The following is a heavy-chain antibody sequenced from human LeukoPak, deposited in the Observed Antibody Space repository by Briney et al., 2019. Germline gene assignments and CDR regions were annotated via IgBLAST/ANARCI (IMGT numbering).Heavy chain of an antibody. CDR3: ARGGYYYDSSGYYRPGDY. CDR2: IYSGGST. J-gene: IGHJ4*02. Sequence: GSLRLSCAASGFTVSSNYMSWVRQAPGKGLEWVSIIYSGGSTYYADSVKGRFTISRDNSKSTLYLQMNSLRAEDTAVYYCARGGYYYDSSGYYRPGDYWGQGTLVTVSS. CDR1: GFTVSSNY. V-gene: IGHV3-53*05. D-gene: IGHD3-22*01.